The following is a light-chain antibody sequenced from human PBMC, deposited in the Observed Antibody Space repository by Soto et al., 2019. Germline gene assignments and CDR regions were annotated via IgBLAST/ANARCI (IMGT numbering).Light chain of an antibody. CDR2: DAS. J-gene: IGKJ4*01. Sequence: DIQMTQSPSSLSASVGDRVTITCQARQDIRNYLNWYQQKPGKDPNLLIYDASNLRAGVPSRFNESGSGAEFTFTISGLQPEYIAKYYCQHYDHLPPLSFGGGTKVEIK. V-gene: IGKV1-33*01. CDR3: QHYDHLPPLS. CDR1: QDIRNY.